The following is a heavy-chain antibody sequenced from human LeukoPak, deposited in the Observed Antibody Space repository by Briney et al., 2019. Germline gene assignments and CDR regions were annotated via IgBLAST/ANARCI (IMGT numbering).Heavy chain of an antibody. CDR1: GFTFNTYS. J-gene: IGHJ4*02. CDR3: DGADF. V-gene: IGHV3-23*01. CDR2: ISDSGGGT. Sequence: PPGGSLRLSCAASGFTFNTYSMNWARQAPGKGLECVSTISDSGGGTYYADSVKGRFTISRDNSKNTLYLQMNSLRADDTAVYFCDGADFWGQGTLVTVSS.